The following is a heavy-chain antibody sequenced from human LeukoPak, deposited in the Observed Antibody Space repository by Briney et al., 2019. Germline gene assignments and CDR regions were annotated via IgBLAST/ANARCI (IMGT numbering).Heavy chain of an antibody. J-gene: IGHJ6*02. CDR1: GFTFSSYG. Sequence: GGSLRLSCAASGFTFSSYGMHWVRQAPGKGLEWVALIWSDGSSQSYADSVKGRFTISRDNSKDTLYLQMNSLRAEDTAVYYGASRNAYKGTYPYYKGRAVGGQGTRVTVSS. CDR3: ASRNAYKGTYPYYKGRAV. D-gene: IGHD3-16*01. V-gene: IGHV3-33*01. CDR2: IWSDGSSQ.